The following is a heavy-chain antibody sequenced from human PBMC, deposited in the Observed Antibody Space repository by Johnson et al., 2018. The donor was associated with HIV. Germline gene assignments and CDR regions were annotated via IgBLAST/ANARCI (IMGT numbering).Heavy chain of an antibody. CDR2: IKPDGSEE. CDR3: ARVGADAFDI. D-gene: IGHD1-26*01. V-gene: IGHV3-7*01. CDR1: GFTFSSYA. J-gene: IGHJ3*02. Sequence: VQLVESGGGVVQPGRSLRLSCAASGFTFSSYAMHWVRQAPGKGLEWVANIKPDGSEETYVDSLKGRFTISSDSAKNSLYLQMNSLRAEDTAVYYCARVGADAFDIWGQGTMVTVSS.